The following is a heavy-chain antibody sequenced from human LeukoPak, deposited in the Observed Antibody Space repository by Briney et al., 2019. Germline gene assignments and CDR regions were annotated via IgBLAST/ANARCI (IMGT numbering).Heavy chain of an antibody. CDR1: GGTFSSYA. Sequence: ASVKVSCKASGGTFSSYAISWVRQAPGQGLEWMGGIIPIFGTANYAQKFQGRVTITADESTSTAYMELSSLRSEDTAVYYCARDRGVPAAMVCYMDVWGKGTTVTVSS. D-gene: IGHD2-2*01. V-gene: IGHV1-69*13. CDR2: IIPIFGTA. J-gene: IGHJ6*03. CDR3: ARDRGVPAAMVCYMDV.